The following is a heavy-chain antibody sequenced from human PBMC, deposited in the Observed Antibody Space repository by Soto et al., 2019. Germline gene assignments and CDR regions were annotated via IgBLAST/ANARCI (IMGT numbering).Heavy chain of an antibody. CDR3: ARRQGYCSSTSCYAFDY. CDR1: GGSISSYY. V-gene: IGHV4-59*01. J-gene: IGHJ4*02. CDR2: IYYSGST. D-gene: IGHD2-2*01. Sequence: SETLSLTCTVSGGSISSYYWSWIRQPPGKGLEWIGYIYYSGSTNYNPSLKSRVTISVDTSKNQFSLKLSSVTAADTAVYYCARRQGYCSSTSCYAFDYWGQGTLVTVS.